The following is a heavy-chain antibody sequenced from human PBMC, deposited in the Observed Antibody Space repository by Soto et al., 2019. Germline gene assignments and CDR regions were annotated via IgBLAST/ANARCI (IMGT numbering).Heavy chain of an antibody. CDR1: GFTFSSYG. Sequence: QVQLVESGGGVVQPGRSLRLSCAASGFTFSSYGMHWVRQAPGKGLEWVAVISYAGSNKYYADSVKGRFTIARDNSKITLFLHMSSLRAEDTAVYYCVKDGSSGWPYYYGLDVWGLGTSVTVSS. D-gene: IGHD6-19*01. CDR2: ISYAGSNK. J-gene: IGHJ6*02. CDR3: VKDGSSGWPYYYGLDV. V-gene: IGHV3-30*18.